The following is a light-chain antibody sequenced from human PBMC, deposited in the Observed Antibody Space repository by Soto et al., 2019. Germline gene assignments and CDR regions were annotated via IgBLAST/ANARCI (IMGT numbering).Light chain of an antibody. V-gene: IGKV3-15*01. CDR2: GAS. CDR1: QRVSSK. J-gene: IGKJ1*01. CDR3: QQHNNGPPWP. Sequence: MLNRALVAIYVAHGARRTLQRRASQRVSSKFAWYQQQPRQHPPLLLYGASTRATGIPARFSGSGSGTEFTPTTSSVQSDDFADSYCQQHNNGPPWPFGPGTQVDIK.